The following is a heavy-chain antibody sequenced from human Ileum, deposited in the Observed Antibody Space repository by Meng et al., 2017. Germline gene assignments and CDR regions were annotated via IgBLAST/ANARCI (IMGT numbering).Heavy chain of an antibody. Sequence: QGQVQGAGPELGEPSGTLSLTCAVSGDSISSGHWWNWVRQSPGKGLEWIGEIFHGGTTNYNPSLKNRVTLLMDKSKNQFSLQLTSVTAADTAVFYCARGIGDIRVGFDYWGQGILVTVSS. CDR1: GDSISSGHW. D-gene: IGHD5-12*01. J-gene: IGHJ4*02. V-gene: IGHV4-4*02. CDR3: ARGIGDIRVGFDY. CDR2: IFHGGTT.